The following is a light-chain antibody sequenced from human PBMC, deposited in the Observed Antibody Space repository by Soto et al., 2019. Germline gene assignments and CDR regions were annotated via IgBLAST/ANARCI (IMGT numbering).Light chain of an antibody. Sequence: QSVLTQPPSASGTPRQRVTISCSGSTSNIGNNYVYWYRQLPGTAPKLLIYNNNQRPSGVPDRFSGSESGTSASLAISGLRSEDEADYHCAAWDDSLSGYVFGTGTKVTVL. J-gene: IGLJ1*01. V-gene: IGLV1-47*02. CDR2: NNN. CDR3: AAWDDSLSGYV. CDR1: TSNIGNNY.